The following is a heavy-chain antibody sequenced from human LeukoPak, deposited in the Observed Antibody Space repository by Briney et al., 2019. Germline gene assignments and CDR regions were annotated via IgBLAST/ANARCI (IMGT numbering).Heavy chain of an antibody. CDR3: ARGGVTTMTLRDLWLDY. Sequence: GRSLRLSCAASGFTFSNYAMHWVRQAPGKGLEWVALMSYDGSNKFYADSVKGRSTISRDNSKSTLYLQMNSLKAEDTAVYYCARGGVTTMTLRDLWLDYWGQGTLVTVSS. J-gene: IGHJ4*02. D-gene: IGHD4-17*01. CDR2: MSYDGSNK. CDR1: GFTFSNYA. V-gene: IGHV3-30-3*01.